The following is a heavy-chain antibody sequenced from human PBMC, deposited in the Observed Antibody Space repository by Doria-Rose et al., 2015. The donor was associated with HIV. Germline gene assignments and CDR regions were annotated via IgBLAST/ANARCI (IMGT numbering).Heavy chain of an antibody. CDR1: GVSLSSPGMG. CDR2: IFSDDDR. V-gene: IGHV2-26*01. Sequence: QVQLVQSGPVLVKPTETLTLTCTVSGVSLSSPGMGVSWIRQPPGKALEWLANIFSDDDRSYKTSLKSRLTISRCTYKSQVDHTMTDMDPVDTATYYCARIKSSRWYHKYYFDFWGQGTLVIVS. J-gene: IGHJ4*02. D-gene: IGHD6-13*01. CDR3: ARIKSSRWYHKYYFDF.